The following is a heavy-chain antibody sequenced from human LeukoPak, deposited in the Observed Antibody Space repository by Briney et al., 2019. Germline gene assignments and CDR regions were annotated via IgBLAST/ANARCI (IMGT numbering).Heavy chain of an antibody. D-gene: IGHD3-9*01. V-gene: IGHV4-4*02. CDR1: GVSITINYW. CDR3: ATPTYSDILSGG. CDR2: IHHSGST. Sequence: SETLSLTCTVSGVSITINYWWSWVRQSPGKGLEWIGEIHHSGSTTYNPSLKSRVTMSLDKYRNQISLKLRSVTAADTAVYYCATPTYSDILSGGWGRGTLVSVSS. J-gene: IGHJ4*02.